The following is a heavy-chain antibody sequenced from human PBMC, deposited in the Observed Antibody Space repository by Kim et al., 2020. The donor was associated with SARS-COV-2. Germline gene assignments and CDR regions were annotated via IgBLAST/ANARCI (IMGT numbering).Heavy chain of an antibody. CDR3: ARLDSGLGGGLGELSLTSLDAFDI. J-gene: IGHJ3*02. CDR2: IYYSGST. V-gene: IGHV4-39*01. CDR1: GGSISSSSYY. Sequence: SETLSLTCTVSGGSISSSSYYWGWIRQPPGKGLEWIGSIYYSGSTYYNPSLKSRVTISVDTSKNQFSLKLSSVTAADTAVYYCARLDSGLGGGLGELSLTSLDAFDIWGQGTMVTVSS. D-gene: IGHD3-16*02.